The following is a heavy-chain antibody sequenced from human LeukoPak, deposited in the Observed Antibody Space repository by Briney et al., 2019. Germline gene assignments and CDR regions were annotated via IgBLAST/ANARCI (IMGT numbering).Heavy chain of an antibody. J-gene: IGHJ4*02. D-gene: IGHD3-16*01. CDR1: GFTVSSNY. CDR2: IYSGGST. V-gene: IGHV3-66*01. CDR3: ARTQGWGYYFDY. Sequence: PGGSLRLSCAASGFTVSSNYMNWVRQAPGKGPEWVSVIYSGGSTYYADSVRGRFTISRDNSKNTLYLQINSLRAEDTAVYYCARTQGWGYYFDYWGQGTLVTVSS.